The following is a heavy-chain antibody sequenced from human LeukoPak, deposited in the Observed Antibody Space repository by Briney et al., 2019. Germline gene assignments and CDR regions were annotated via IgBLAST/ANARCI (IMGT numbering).Heavy chain of an antibody. V-gene: IGHV3-23*01. CDR1: GFTFSTFA. D-gene: IGHD3-9*01. CDR2: IFPSGGEI. Sequence: PGGSLRLSCEASGFTFSTFAMIWVRQPPGKGLEWVSSIFPSGGEIHYADSVRGRFTISRDNSKSTLSLQMNSLRAEDTAIYYCAKDGGEYYDILTGYYPRLYYMDVWGKGTTVTISS. CDR3: AKDGGEYYDILTGYYPRLYYMDV. J-gene: IGHJ6*03.